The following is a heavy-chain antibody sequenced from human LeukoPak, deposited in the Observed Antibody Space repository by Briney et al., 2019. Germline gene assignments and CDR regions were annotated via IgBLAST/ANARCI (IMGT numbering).Heavy chain of an antibody. CDR2: IGTAGDT. Sequence: GGSLRLSCAASGFTFRSYDMRWVRQAPGKGLEWVSDIGTAGDTYYPGSVKGRFTIRRDNAENSLYLQMNSLRAGDTAVYDCARSQGYCSSGSCCLFDYWGQGTLVTVSS. CDR3: ARSQGYCSSGSCCLFDY. D-gene: IGHD2-15*01. J-gene: IGHJ4*02. CDR1: GFTFRSYD. V-gene: IGHV3-13*01.